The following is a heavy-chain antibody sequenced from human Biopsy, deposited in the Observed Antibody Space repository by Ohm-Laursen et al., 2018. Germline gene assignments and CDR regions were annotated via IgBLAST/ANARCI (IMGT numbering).Heavy chain of an antibody. J-gene: IGHJ4*02. Sequence: SLRLSCTAPGFTFADFAMHWARQVPGKGLEWVSGITWNSGFTGYADSVKGRFIISRDNAKNTLFPQMNSLRVEDTAVYYCAKDWTSQYYYDSMDDYWGQGTLVTVSS. CDR1: GFTFADFA. CDR2: ITWNSGFT. V-gene: IGHV3-9*01. CDR3: AKDWTSQYYYDSMDDY. D-gene: IGHD3-22*01.